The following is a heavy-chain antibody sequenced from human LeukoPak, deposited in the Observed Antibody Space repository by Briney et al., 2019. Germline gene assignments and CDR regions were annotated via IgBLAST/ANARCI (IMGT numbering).Heavy chain of an antibody. CDR1: GGTFSSYA. J-gene: IGHJ5*02. CDR2: IIPIFGTA. Sequence: SVKVSCKASGGTFSSYAISWVRQAPGQGLEWMGGIIPIFGTANYAQKFQGRVTITTDESTSTAYMELSSLRSEDTAVYYCARHFGYCSGGSCYTNWFDPWGQGTLVTVSS. CDR3: ARHFGYCSGGSCYTNWFDP. D-gene: IGHD2-15*01. V-gene: IGHV1-69*05.